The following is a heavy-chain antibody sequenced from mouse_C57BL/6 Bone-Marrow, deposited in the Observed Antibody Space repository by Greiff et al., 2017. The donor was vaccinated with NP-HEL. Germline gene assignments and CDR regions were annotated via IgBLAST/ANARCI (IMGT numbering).Heavy chain of an antibody. V-gene: IGHV10-1*01. J-gene: IGHJ2*01. Sequence: EVKLQESGGGLVQPKGSLKLSCAASGFSFNTYAMNWVRQAPGKGLEWVARIRSKSNNYATYYADSVKDRFTISRDDSESMLYLQMNNLKTEDTAMYYCVRSNYDLYYFDDWGQGTTLTVSS. CDR2: IRSKSNNYAT. CDR3: VRSNYDLYYFDD. D-gene: IGHD2-5*01. CDR1: GFSFNTYA.